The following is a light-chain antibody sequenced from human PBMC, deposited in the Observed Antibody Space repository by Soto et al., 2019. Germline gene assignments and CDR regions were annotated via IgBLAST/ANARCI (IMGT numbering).Light chain of an antibody. CDR3: QQYEDWPPIT. CDR2: GAS. V-gene: IGKV3-15*01. Sequence: VMTQSPATLSVSPGESATLSCRASQNVFTNVAWYQQKPGQAPRLLIYGASTRATGVPARFSGSGSATEFTLTISSLQSEDFAFYYCQQYEDWPPITFGQGTRLDNK. CDR1: QNVFTN. J-gene: IGKJ5*01.